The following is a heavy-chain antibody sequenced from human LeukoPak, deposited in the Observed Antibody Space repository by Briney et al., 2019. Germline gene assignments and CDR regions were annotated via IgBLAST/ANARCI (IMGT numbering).Heavy chain of an antibody. V-gene: IGHV1-46*01. CDR3: ARLTRYYDILTGYYIGEFDY. Sequence: GASVKVSCKASGYTFTSYYMHWVRQAPGQGLEWMGIINPSGGSTSYAQKFQGRVTMTRDTSTSTVYMELSSLRSEDTAVYYCARLTRYYDILTGYYIGEFDYWGQGTLVTVSS. CDR1: GYTFTSYY. J-gene: IGHJ4*02. CDR2: INPSGGST. D-gene: IGHD3-9*01.